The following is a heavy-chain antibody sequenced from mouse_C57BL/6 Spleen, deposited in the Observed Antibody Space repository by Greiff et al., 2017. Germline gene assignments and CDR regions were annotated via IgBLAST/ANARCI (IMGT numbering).Heavy chain of an antibody. CDR2: ISYDGSN. V-gene: IGHV3-6*01. CDR3: ARESPYYGSSYDYAMDY. J-gene: IGHJ4*01. D-gene: IGHD1-1*01. CDR1: GYSITSGYY. Sequence: ESGPGLVKPSQSLSLTCSVTGYSITSGYYWNWIRQFPGNKLEWMGYISYDGSNNYNPSLKNRISITRDTSKNQFFLKLNSVTTEDTATYYCARESPYYGSSYDYAMDYWGQGTSVTVSS.